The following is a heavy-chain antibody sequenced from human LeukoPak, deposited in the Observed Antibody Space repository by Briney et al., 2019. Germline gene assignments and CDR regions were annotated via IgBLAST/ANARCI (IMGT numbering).Heavy chain of an antibody. V-gene: IGHV4-59*08. CDR3: ARHFVGSLGYNWFDP. D-gene: IGHD2-15*01. Sequence: SETLSLTCTVSGGSISSYYWSWIRQPPGKGLEWIGYIYYSGSTNYNPSLKSRVTISVDTSKNRFSLKLSSVTAADTAVYYCARHFVGSLGYNWFDPWGQGTLVTVSS. J-gene: IGHJ5*02. CDR2: IYYSGST. CDR1: GGSISSYY.